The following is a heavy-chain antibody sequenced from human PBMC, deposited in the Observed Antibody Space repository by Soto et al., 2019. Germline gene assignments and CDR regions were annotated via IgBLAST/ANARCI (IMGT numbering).Heavy chain of an antibody. CDR2: ISAYNGNT. J-gene: IGHJ6*02. Sequence: ASVKVSCKASGYTLTSYGISWVRQAPGQGLEWMGWISAYNGNTNYAQKLQGRVTMTTDTSTSTAYMELRSLRSDDTAVYYCARYGYYYDSSGQEADYYYYGMDVWGQGTTVTVSS. D-gene: IGHD3-22*01. CDR1: GYTLTSYG. V-gene: IGHV1-18*01. CDR3: ARYGYYYDSSGQEADYYYYGMDV.